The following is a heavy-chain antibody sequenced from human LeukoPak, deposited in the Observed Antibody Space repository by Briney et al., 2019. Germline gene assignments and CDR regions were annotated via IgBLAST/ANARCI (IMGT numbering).Heavy chain of an antibody. Sequence: ASVKVSCKASGYTFTGYYMHWVRQAPGQGLEWMGWINPNSGGTNYAQKFQGRVTMTRDTSISTAYMELSRLRSDDTAVYYCARRQSDTAMVNYYYYYYMDVWGKGTTVTISS. J-gene: IGHJ6*03. CDR3: ARRQSDTAMVNYYYYYYMDV. CDR2: INPNSGGT. V-gene: IGHV1-2*02. CDR1: GYTFTGYY. D-gene: IGHD5-18*01.